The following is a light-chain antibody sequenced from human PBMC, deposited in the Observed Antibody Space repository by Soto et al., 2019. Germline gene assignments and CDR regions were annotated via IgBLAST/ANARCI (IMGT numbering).Light chain of an antibody. CDR1: SSDVGGYNY. V-gene: IGLV2-11*01. CDR3: CSYAGSYSFYV. J-gene: IGLJ1*01. Sequence: QSALTQPRSVSGSPGQSVTISCTGTSSDVGGYNYVSWYQQHPGKAPKLMIYDVSKRPSGVPDRFSGCKSGNTASLTISGRQAEDEADYYCCSYAGSYSFYVFGTGTKLTVL. CDR2: DVS.